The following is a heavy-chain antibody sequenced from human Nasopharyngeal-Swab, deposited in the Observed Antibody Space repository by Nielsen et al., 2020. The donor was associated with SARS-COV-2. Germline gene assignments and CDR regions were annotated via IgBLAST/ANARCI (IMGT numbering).Heavy chain of an antibody. J-gene: IGHJ3*01. CDR2: VSSDGSNK. D-gene: IGHD6-25*01. CDR1: GFTFSDYG. CDR3: AAGTWYRGGYDAFDV. V-gene: IGHV3-30*03. Sequence: GESLKISCAASGFTFSDYGIQWVRQAPGKGLEWVGVVSSDGSNKYYSDSAKGRFALSRDNSKHTVDLQMNSLTAEDTAVYYCAAGTWYRGGYDAFDVWGQGTVVTVSS.